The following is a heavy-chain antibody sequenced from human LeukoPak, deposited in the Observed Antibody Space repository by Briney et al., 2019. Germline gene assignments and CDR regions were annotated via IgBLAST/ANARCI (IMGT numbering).Heavy chain of an antibody. CDR3: ARERISQSPPYGLDY. J-gene: IGHJ4*02. D-gene: IGHD3-3*02. V-gene: IGHV3-23*01. Sequence: PGGSLRLSCAASRSTFSNYAMSSLRQTPGKGLEWVSGISVSGGSTYYADSVKGRFTISRDNSKNTLYLRMNSLRVEDTAVYYCARERISQSPPYGLDYWGQGTLVTVSS. CDR2: ISVSGGST. CDR1: RSTFSNYA.